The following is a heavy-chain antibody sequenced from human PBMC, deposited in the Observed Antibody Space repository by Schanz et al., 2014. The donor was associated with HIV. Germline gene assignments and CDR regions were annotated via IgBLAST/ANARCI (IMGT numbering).Heavy chain of an antibody. V-gene: IGHV3-21*01. CDR2: ISSSSSFI. D-gene: IGHD6-6*01. CDR1: GFTFGNYA. J-gene: IGHJ6*02. Sequence: EVQLVESGGGLVQPGRSLRLSCAGSGFTFGNYAMHWVRQAPGKGLEWVSSISSSSSFIYYADSVKGRFTIARDNTKNSLFLQMNSLRAEDTAVYYCANTEYPYSSSSDYYYGMDVWGQGNLVTVSS. CDR3: ANTEYPYSSSSDYYYGMDV.